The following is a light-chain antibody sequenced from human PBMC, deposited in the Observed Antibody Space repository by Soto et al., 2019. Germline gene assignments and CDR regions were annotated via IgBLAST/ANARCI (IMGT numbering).Light chain of an antibody. Sequence: QLVLTQTPSVSGAPGQRVTISCTGSSSNIGAGYDVHWYQQLPGTAPKLLIYGNSNRPSGVPDRFSGSKSGTSASLAITGLQAEDEADYYCQSYDSSLSGFVVFGGGTQLTVL. J-gene: IGLJ2*01. V-gene: IGLV1-40*01. CDR3: QSYDSSLSGFVV. CDR2: GNS. CDR1: SSNIGAGYD.